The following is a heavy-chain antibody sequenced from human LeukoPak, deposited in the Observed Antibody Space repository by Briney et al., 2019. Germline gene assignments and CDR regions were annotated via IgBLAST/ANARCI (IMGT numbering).Heavy chain of an antibody. Sequence: GGSLRLSRAASGFTFSSYGMHWVRQAPGKGLEWVAVIWYDGSNKYYADSVKGRFTISRDNSKNTLYLQMNSLRAEDTAVYYCARDTSGYSGYDSGFDYWGQGTLVTVSS. D-gene: IGHD5-12*01. CDR3: ARDTSGYSGYDSGFDY. CDR1: GFTFSSYG. V-gene: IGHV3-33*01. CDR2: IWYDGSNK. J-gene: IGHJ4*02.